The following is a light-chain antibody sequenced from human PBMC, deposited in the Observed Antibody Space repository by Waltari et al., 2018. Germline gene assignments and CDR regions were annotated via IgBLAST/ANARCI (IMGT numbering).Light chain of an antibody. CDR2: TSN. Sequence: QSVLTQPPSTSGPPGQRVSISCSGTNPNIETNILHWNTQVPGTAPKLLIYTSNQRPSGVPDRFSGSQSGTSASLVITGLQPEDEGDYYCVSWDDSLNGWVFGGGTKLTVL. J-gene: IGLJ3*02. CDR3: VSWDDSLNGWV. CDR1: NPNIETNI. V-gene: IGLV1-44*01.